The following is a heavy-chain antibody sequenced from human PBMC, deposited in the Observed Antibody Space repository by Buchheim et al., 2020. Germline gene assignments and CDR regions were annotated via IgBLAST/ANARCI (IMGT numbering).Heavy chain of an antibody. Sequence: QVQLQQWGAGLLKPSETLSLTCAVYGGSFSGYYWSWIRQPPGKGLEWIGEINHSGSTNYNPSLKGRVTISVDTSNNQFSLKLSSVTAADTAVYYCARGRVPYYYYGMDVWGQGT. CDR2: INHSGST. V-gene: IGHV4-34*01. CDR1: GGSFSGYY. CDR3: ARGRVPYYYYGMDV. J-gene: IGHJ6*02.